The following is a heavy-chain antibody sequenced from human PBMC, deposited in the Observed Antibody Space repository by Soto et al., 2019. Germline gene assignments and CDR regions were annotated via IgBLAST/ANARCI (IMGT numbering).Heavy chain of an antibody. J-gene: IGHJ1*01. CDR3: AKDPRQLLLEYFQH. V-gene: IGHV3-30-3*01. CDR1: GFSFSSYS. Sequence: GGSLRLSCAASGFSFSSYSMHWVRQAPGKGLEWVAVVSFDGSNKYYADSVKGRFTISRDNSKNTLYLQMNSLRAEDTAVYYCAKDPRQLLLEYFQHWGQGTLVTVSS. CDR2: VSFDGSNK. D-gene: IGHD2-2*01.